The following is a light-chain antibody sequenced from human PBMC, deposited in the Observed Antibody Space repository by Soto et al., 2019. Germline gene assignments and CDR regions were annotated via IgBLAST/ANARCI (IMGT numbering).Light chain of an antibody. CDR1: SSDVGGYNY. CDR2: EVS. Sequence: QSALTQPPSASGSPGQSVTISCTGTSSDVGGYNYVSWYQQHPGKSTKLMIYEVSKRPSGVPDRFSGYKSGNTASLTVSGLQAEDEADYYCSSYGGSNNVVFGGGTKLTGL. CDR3: SSYGGSNNVV. J-gene: IGLJ2*01. V-gene: IGLV2-8*01.